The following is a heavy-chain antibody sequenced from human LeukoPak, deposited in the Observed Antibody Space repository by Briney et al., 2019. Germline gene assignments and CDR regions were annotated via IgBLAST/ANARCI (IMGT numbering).Heavy chain of an antibody. Sequence: PSETLSLTRAVYGGSFSGYYWSWIRQPPGKGLEWIGEINHSGSTNYNPSLKSRVTISVDTSKNQFSLKLSSVTAADTAVYYCARAAVRCSSTSCYYYYGMDVWGQGTTVTVSS. CDR1: GGSFSGYY. V-gene: IGHV4-34*01. CDR3: ARAAVRCSSTSCYYYYGMDV. J-gene: IGHJ6*02. D-gene: IGHD2-2*01. CDR2: INHSGST.